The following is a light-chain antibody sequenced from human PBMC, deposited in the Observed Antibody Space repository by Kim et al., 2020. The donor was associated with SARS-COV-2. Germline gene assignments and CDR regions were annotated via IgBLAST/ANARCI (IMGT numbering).Light chain of an antibody. Sequence: SPGGRVTLSFRCRPRVSSHLARYQQKPGPAPRPLLFCGSTRATGIPARFSGSGSGTEFTLDISSLQSEDFAVYYCQQYDNRPPVTFGGGTKVDIK. CDR2: CGS. CDR1: PRVSSH. V-gene: IGKV3-15*01. CDR3: QQYDNRPPVT. J-gene: IGKJ4*01.